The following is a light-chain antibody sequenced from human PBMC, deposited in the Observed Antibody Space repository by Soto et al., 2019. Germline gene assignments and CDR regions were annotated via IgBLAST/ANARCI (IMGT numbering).Light chain of an antibody. CDR3: QSLGTGIQV. V-gene: IGLV4-69*01. CDR1: SGYSTNA. CDR2: INYDGTH. Sequence: QAVVTQSPSASASLGASVKLTGTLSSGYSTNAIAWHQQQSEKGPRFLMKINYDGTHSKGDGFFDRFSGSSSGAERHLSISSLQSEDEADYYCQSLGTGIQVFGGGTQLTVL. J-gene: IGLJ7*01.